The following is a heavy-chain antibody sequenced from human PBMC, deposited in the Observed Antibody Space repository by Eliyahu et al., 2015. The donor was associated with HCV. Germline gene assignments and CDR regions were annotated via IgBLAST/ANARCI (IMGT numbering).Heavy chain of an antibody. CDR1: GFSLSTSGVG. Sequence: QITLKESGPTLVKPTQTLTLTCTFSGFSLSTSGVGVGWIRQPPGKALEWLALIYWNDDKRYSPSLKSRLTITKDTSKNQVVLTMTNMDPVDTATYYCAHCYDFWSGYYTGFDPWGQGTLVTVSS. J-gene: IGHJ5*02. CDR2: IYWNDDK. CDR3: AHCYDFWSGYYTGFDP. V-gene: IGHV2-5*01. D-gene: IGHD3-3*01.